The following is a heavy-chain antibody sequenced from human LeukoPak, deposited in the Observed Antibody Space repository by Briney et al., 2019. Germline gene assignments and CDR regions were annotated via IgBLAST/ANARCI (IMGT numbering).Heavy chain of an antibody. J-gene: IGHJ6*03. CDR3: AKDFGYCSSTSCNYYYYYMDV. V-gene: IGHV3-33*06. CDR2: IWYDGSNK. Sequence: GGSLRLSCAASGFTFSSYGMHWVRHAPGKGLEWGSVIWYDGSNKYYADSVKGRLTISRDNSKNTLYLQMNSLRAEDTAVYYCAKDFGYCSSTSCNYYYYYMDVWGKGTTVTVSS. D-gene: IGHD2-2*03. CDR1: GFTFSSYG.